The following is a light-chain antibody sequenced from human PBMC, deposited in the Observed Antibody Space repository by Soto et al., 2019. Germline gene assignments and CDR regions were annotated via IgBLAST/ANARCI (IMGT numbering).Light chain of an antibody. J-gene: IGKJ4*01. Sequence: DIQMTHSPSSLSTSVGDRVTITCRASQGISNYLAWYQQKPGKVPKLLIYAASTLQSGVPSRFSGSGSGTDLTLTISSLQPEDVATYYCPKCGIAQFTVGGGPQVDIK. CDR1: QGISNY. CDR2: AAS. V-gene: IGKV1-27*01. CDR3: PKCGIAQFT.